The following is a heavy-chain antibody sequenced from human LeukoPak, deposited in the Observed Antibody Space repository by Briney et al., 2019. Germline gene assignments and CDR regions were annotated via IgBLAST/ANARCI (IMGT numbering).Heavy chain of an antibody. D-gene: IGHD1-1*01. CDR1: GFTFSSYW. CDR3: AREFRVRPDI. CDR2: INSDGSST. J-gene: IGHJ3*02. Sequence: GGSLRLSCAVSGFTFSSYWMHWVRQAPGKGLVWVSRINSDGSSTNYADSVKGRFTISRDNAKNTLFLQMNSLRDEDTAVYYCAREFRVRPDIWGQGTMDTVSS. V-gene: IGHV3-74*01.